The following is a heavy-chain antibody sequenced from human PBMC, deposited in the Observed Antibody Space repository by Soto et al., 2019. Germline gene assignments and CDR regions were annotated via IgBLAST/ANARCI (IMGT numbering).Heavy chain of an antibody. CDR2: IRSKAYGGTT. CDR3: SRRGCVGCYYFDS. V-gene: IGHV3-49*03. CDR1: GFTFGHYE. D-gene: IGHD2-8*02. J-gene: IGHJ4*02. Sequence: GGSLRLSCTASGFTFGHYEMSWFRQAPGKGLEWVGFIRSKAYGGTTEYAASVDGRFTISRDDSQSIAYLQMNSLKTEDTAVYYCSRRGCVGCYYFDSWGQGILVTVSS.